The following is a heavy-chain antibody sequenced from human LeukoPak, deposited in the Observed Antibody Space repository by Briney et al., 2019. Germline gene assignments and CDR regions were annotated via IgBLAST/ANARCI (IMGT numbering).Heavy chain of an antibody. CDR3: ARSSMVDAASPGT. V-gene: IGHV1-2*06. CDR2: INPNSGVT. Sequence: ASVKVSCKASGYTFTGYYIHWVRQAPGQGLEWMGRINPNSGVTNYAQKFQGRVTMTRDTSISTAYMDLSSLTYDDTAVYYCARSSMVDAASPGTWGQGTLVTVSS. CDR1: GYTFTGYY. J-gene: IGHJ5*02. D-gene: IGHD2-15*01.